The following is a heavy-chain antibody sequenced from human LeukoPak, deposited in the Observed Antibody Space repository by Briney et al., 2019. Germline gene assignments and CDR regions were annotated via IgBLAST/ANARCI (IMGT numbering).Heavy chain of an antibody. Sequence: SGTLSLTCTVSGGSISTYYWSWIRQPPGKGLEWVGYIYYSGNTNYNPSLKSRVTISVDTSKNQFSLKLSSVTAADTAIYYCAKGDYGNYYFDYWGQGTLVTVSS. CDR1: GGSISTYY. CDR3: AKGDYGNYYFDY. CDR2: IYYSGNT. D-gene: IGHD4-11*01. J-gene: IGHJ4*02. V-gene: IGHV4-59*08.